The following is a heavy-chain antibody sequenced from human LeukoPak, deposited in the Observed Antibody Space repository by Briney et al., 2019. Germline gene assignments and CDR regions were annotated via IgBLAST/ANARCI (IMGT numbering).Heavy chain of an antibody. D-gene: IGHD6-25*01. J-gene: IGHJ4*02. CDR3: AKAIFHSSGPWGY. CDR2: IGAGGTFT. V-gene: IGHV3-23*01. Sequence: GGSLRLSCTASGFTFSSYAMNWVRQAPGKGLEWVSGIGAGGTFTYYADSVKGRFTIFRDNSRNTLYLQMNSLRADDTAVYYCAKAIFHSSGPWGYWGQGTLVTVSS. CDR1: GFTFSSYA.